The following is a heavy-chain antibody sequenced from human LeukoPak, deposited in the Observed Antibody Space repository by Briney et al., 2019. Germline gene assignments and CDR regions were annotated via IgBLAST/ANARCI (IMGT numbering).Heavy chain of an antibody. J-gene: IGHJ6*02. CDR2: IKSDGSST. CDR3: AKDIPYSSTWSYGMDV. Sequence: GGSLRLSCAASGFTFSNYWMHWVRQAPGKGLVWVSLIKSDGSSTLYADSVKGRFTISRDNSKNTLYLQMNSLRAEDTAVYYCAKDIPYSSTWSYGMDVWGQGTTVTVSS. D-gene: IGHD6-19*01. V-gene: IGHV3-74*01. CDR1: GFTFSNYW.